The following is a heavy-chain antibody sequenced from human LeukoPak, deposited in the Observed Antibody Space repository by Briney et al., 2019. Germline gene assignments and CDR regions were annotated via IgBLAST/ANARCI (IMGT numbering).Heavy chain of an antibody. CDR2: VFTIGGA. V-gene: IGHV4-4*07. D-gene: IGHD3-16*02. CDR3: ARSLPVYDYVWGSYRFPNYYGMDV. CDR1: GGSISSFY. J-gene: IGHJ6*02. Sequence: SGTPSPPRPVSGGSISSFYWGWIRQPAREGLGGIWGVFTIGGANYNPSLKSRVTMSVDTSKNQFSLKLSSVTAADTAVYYCARSLPVYDYVWGSYRFPNYYGMDVWGQGTTVTVSS.